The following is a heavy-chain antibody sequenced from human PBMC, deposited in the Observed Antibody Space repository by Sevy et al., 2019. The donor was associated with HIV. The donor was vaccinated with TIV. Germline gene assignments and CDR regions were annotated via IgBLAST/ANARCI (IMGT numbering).Heavy chain of an antibody. Sequence: GGSLRLSCAASGFTFSSYAIHWVRQAPGKGLEWVAVIWYDGTNEYYADSVKGRFSISRDNSKNTRYLQMNSLRAEDTAEYYCAREELLEWLFSFDYWGQGTLVTVSS. CDR2: IWYDGTNE. J-gene: IGHJ4*02. V-gene: IGHV3-33*01. D-gene: IGHD3-3*01. CDR3: AREELLEWLFSFDY. CDR1: GFTFSSYA.